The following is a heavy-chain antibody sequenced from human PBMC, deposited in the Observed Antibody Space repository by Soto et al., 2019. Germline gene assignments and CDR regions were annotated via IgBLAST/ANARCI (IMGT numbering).Heavy chain of an antibody. J-gene: IGHJ6*03. V-gene: IGHV3-21*01. CDR1: GFTFSSYS. D-gene: IGHD3-9*01. CDR3: ATQNVLRYFDWLSQPDMDV. Sequence: GGSLRLSCAASGFTFSSYSMNWVRQAPGKGLEWVSSISSSSSYIYYADSVKGRFTISRDNAKNSLYLQMNSLRAEDTAVYYCATQNVLRYFDWLSQPDMDVWGKGTTVTVSS. CDR2: ISSSSSYI.